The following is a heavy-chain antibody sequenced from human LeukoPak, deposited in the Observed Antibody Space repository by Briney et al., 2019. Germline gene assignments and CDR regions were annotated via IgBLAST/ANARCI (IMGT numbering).Heavy chain of an antibody. CDR1: GGSISSYY. Sequence: KPSETLSLTCTVSGGSISSYYWSWIRQPPGKGLEWIGYIYYSGSTNYNPSLKSRVTISVDTSKNQFSLKLSSVTAADTAVYYCARDPELGLAYYYDSSGYYWGQGTLVTVSS. V-gene: IGHV4-59*12. D-gene: IGHD3-22*01. CDR2: IYYSGST. CDR3: ARDPELGLAYYYDSSGYY. J-gene: IGHJ4*02.